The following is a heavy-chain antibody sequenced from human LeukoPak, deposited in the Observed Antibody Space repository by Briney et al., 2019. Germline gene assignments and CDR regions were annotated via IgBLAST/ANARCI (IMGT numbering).Heavy chain of an antibody. Sequence: GGSLILSCAASGFTFSSYGMHWVRQAPGKGLEWVAVISYDGSNKYYADSVKGRFTISRDNSKNTLYLQMNSLRAEDTAVYYCAKEKEMATTFYYYYYGMDVWGQGTTVTVSS. CDR1: GFTFSSYG. CDR2: ISYDGSNK. V-gene: IGHV3-30*18. D-gene: IGHD5-24*01. J-gene: IGHJ6*02. CDR3: AKEKEMATTFYYYYYGMDV.